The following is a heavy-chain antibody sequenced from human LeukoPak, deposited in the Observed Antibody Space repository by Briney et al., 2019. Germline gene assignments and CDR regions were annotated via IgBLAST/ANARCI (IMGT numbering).Heavy chain of an antibody. D-gene: IGHD3-10*01. J-gene: IGHJ6*03. Sequence: SVKVSCKASGGTFSSYAISWVRQAPGQGLEWMGGIIPIFGTANYAQKFQGRVTITTDESTSTAYMELSRLRSEDTAVYYCARRKVTMVRGTRYYYMDVWGKGTTVTVSS. V-gene: IGHV1-69*05. CDR2: IIPIFGTA. CDR1: GGTFSSYA. CDR3: ARRKVTMVRGTRYYYMDV.